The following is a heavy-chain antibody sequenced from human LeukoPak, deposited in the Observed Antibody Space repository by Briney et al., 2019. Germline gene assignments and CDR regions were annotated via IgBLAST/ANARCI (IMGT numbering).Heavy chain of an antibody. CDR2: MHPNSGKT. J-gene: IGHJ4*02. D-gene: IGHD3-22*01. CDR1: GYTFPSYD. V-gene: IGHV1-8*01. Sequence: ASVKVSCKASGYTFPSYDINWVRQATGQGLEGMGWMHPNSGKTGYAQKFQGRVTMTRNTSISTAYMELSSLRSEDTAVYYCARGWYYDSSGCYYVGGDYWGQGTLVTVSS. CDR3: ARGWYYDSSGCYYVGGDY.